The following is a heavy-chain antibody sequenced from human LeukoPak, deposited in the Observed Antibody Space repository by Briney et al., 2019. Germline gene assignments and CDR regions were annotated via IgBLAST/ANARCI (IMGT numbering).Heavy chain of an antibody. Sequence: GGSLRLSCTVSGFTVSSNSMSWVRQAPGKGLEWVSFIYSDNTHYSDSVKGRFTISRDNSKNTLYLQMNSLRAEDTAVYYCAKEKYTPYYFDYWGQGTLVTVSS. CDR2: IYSDNT. CDR3: AKEKYTPYYFDY. D-gene: IGHD1-1*01. J-gene: IGHJ4*02. CDR1: GFTVSSNS. V-gene: IGHV3-53*01.